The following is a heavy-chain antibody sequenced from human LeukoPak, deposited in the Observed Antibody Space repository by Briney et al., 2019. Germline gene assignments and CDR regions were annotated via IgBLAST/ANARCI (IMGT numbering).Heavy chain of an antibody. D-gene: IGHD6-13*01. Sequence: PGGSLRLSCAASGFTLSSYSMNWVRQAPGKGLEWVSYISSSSSTIYYADSVKGRFTISRDNAKNSLYLQMNSLRAEDTAVYYCARDPGGYSSSWSDYWGQGTLVTVSS. CDR2: ISSSSSTI. CDR3: ARDPGGYSSSWSDY. J-gene: IGHJ4*02. V-gene: IGHV3-48*04. CDR1: GFTLSSYS.